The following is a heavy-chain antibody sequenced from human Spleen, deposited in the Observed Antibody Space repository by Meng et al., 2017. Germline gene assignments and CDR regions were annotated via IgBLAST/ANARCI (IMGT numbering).Heavy chain of an antibody. D-gene: IGHD4-17*01. J-gene: IGHJ4*02. Sequence: GESLKISCAASGFTFSNAWMSWVRQAPGKGLEWVGRIKSKTDGGTTDYAAPVKGRFTISRDDSKNTLYLQMNSLKTEDTAVYYCTTDSRDYRSDWGQGTLVTVSS. V-gene: IGHV3-15*01. CDR1: GFTFSNAW. CDR2: IKSKTDGGTT. CDR3: TTDSRDYRSD.